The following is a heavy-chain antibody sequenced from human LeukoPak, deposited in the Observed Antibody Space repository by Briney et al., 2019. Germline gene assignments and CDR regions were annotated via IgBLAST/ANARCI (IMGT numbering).Heavy chain of an antibody. J-gene: IGHJ6*03. D-gene: IGHD1-7*01. CDR3: VRDGVAGTWNLGYYYMDV. CDR2: INHDGGEN. V-gene: IGHV3-7*01. Sequence: GGSLRLSCAASGFIFSSYSMNWVRQAPGKGLEWVANINHDGGENYYVDSVKGRFTISRDNAKNSLYLQMNSLRVEDTAVYYCVRDGVAGTWNLGYYYMDVWGKGTTVTVSS. CDR1: GFIFSSYS.